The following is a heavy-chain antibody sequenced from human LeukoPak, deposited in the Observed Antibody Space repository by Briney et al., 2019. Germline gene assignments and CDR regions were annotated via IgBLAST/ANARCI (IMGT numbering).Heavy chain of an antibody. CDR2: IYYSGST. Sequence: PSETLSLTCTVSGGSISSYYWSWIRQPPGKGLEWIGYIYYSGSTNYNLSLKSRVTISVDTSKNQFSLKLSSVTAADTAVYYCARLAGGDGMDVWGQGTTVTVSS. J-gene: IGHJ6*02. CDR1: GGSISSYY. CDR3: ARLAGGDGMDV. V-gene: IGHV4-59*08. D-gene: IGHD3-10*01.